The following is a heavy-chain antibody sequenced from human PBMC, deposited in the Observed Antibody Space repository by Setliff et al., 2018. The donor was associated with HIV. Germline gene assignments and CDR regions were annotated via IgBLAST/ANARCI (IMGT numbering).Heavy chain of an antibody. V-gene: IGHV1-2*06. Sequence: ASVKVSCKASGYTFTGYYIHWVRQAPGQGLQWMGRINPNIGSTNYAQNFQGRVTMTGDTSINTAYLELSGLRLDDTAVYFCARQLSNSFESWGQGVLVTVSS. CDR3: ARQLSNSFES. CDR2: INPNIGST. CDR1: GYTFTGYY. J-gene: IGHJ4*02. D-gene: IGHD1-1*01.